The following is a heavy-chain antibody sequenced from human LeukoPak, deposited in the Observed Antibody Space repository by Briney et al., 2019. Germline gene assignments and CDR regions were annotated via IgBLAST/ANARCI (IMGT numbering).Heavy chain of an antibody. V-gene: IGHV3-23*01. CDR3: AKDREYSGSQIDY. J-gene: IGHJ4*02. D-gene: IGHD1-26*01. CDR2: MSRGGGST. CDR1: GFTFSSYA. Sequence: GGSLRLSCAASGFTFSSYAMNWVRQAPGKGLEWVSSMSRGGGSTYYADSVKGRFTISRDNSRNTLYLQMNGLRAEDTAVYYCAKDREYSGSQIDYWGQGALVTVSS.